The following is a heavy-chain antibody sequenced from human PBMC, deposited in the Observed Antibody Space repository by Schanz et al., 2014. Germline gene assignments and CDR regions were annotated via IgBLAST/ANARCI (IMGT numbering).Heavy chain of an antibody. J-gene: IGHJ4*02. CDR1: GFTVSSDH. D-gene: IGHD6-19*01. CDR3: AIIGVMVAVAGTRADY. V-gene: IGHV3-11*06. Sequence: VQLVESGGGFVQPGGSLGLSCVVSGFTVSSDHMSWVRQAPGKGLEWVSYISGTTTYTNYADSVKGRFTISRDNAKNSLFLQMNRLRAEDTALYYCAIIGVMVAVAGTRADYWGQGTLVTGSS. CDR2: ISGTTTYT.